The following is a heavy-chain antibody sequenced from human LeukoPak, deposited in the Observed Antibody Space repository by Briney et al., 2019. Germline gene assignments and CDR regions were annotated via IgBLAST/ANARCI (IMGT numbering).Heavy chain of an antibody. Sequence: GGSLRLSCAASGFPFSSYWMNWVRHVPGKGLEWVANIKQDGSEKYYVDPVKGRFSISRDNAKNLVYLQMSSLRAEDTAVYHCARFGYVAAVDVWGQGTPVTVSS. CDR1: GFPFSSYW. D-gene: IGHD2-15*01. CDR2: IKQDGSEK. CDR3: ARFGYVAAVDV. J-gene: IGHJ4*02. V-gene: IGHV3-7*01.